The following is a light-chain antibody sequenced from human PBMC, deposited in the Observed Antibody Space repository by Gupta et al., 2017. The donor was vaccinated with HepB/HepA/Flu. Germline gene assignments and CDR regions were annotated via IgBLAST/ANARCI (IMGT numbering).Light chain of an antibody. CDR1: SSDVGGYNY. V-gene: IGLV2-14*01. CDR3: SSYTSSSTRV. J-gene: IGLJ3*02. CDR2: DVS. Sequence: SALPQPASVSWSPGQSITISCTGTSSDVGGYNYVSWYQQHPGKAPKLMIYDVSNRPSGVSNRFSGSKSGNTASLTISGLQAEDEADYYCSSYTSSSTRVFGGGTKLTVL.